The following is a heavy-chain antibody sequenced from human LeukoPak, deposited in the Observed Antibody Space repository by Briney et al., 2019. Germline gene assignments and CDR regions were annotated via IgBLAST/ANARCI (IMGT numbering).Heavy chain of an antibody. Sequence: SVKVSCKASGGTFSSYAISWVRQAPGQGLEWMGGIIPIFGTANYAQKFQGRVTITADKSTSTAYMELSSLRSEDTAVYYCARESRAAAGRNRFDPWGQGTLVTVSS. CDR1: GGTFSSYA. CDR3: ARESRAAAGRNRFDP. D-gene: IGHD6-13*01. CDR2: IIPIFGTA. J-gene: IGHJ5*02. V-gene: IGHV1-69*06.